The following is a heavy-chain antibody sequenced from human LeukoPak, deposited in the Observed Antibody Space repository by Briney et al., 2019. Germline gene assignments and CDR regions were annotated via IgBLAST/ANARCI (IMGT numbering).Heavy chain of an antibody. D-gene: IGHD3-10*01. V-gene: IGHV3-23*01. CDR3: ASHPTGGSGSYYLYYFDY. CDR1: GFTFGSYA. J-gene: IGHJ4*02. Sequence: GVSLRLSCAASGFTFGSYAMSWVRQAPGKGLEWVSAISGSGGSTYYADSVKGRFTISRDNSKNTLYLQMNSLRAEDTAVYYCASHPTGGSGSYYLYYFDYWGQGTPVTVSS. CDR2: ISGSGGST.